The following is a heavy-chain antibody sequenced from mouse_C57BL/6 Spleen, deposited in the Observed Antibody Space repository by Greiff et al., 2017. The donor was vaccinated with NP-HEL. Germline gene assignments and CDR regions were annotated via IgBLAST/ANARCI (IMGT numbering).Heavy chain of an antibody. J-gene: IGHJ4*01. Sequence: QVQLQQSGPGLVAPSQCLSISCTVSGFSLTSYGVHWVRQPPGKGLEWLVVIWSDGSTTYNSALYSRLSIRKDNSKSKVFLKMNSLQTDDTAMYYCARHPYYYGSTLYAMDYWGQGTTVTVSS. CDR2: IWSDGST. V-gene: IGHV2-6-1*01. CDR3: ARHPYYYGSTLYAMDY. D-gene: IGHD1-1*01. CDR1: GFSLTSYG.